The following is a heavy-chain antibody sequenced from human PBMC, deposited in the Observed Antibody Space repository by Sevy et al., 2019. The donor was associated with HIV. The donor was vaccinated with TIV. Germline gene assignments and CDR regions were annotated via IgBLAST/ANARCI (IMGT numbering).Heavy chain of an antibody. J-gene: IGHJ4*02. CDR2: ISSSGGST. CDR1: GFTFISYT. CDR3: AKEEFSGYNFGY. V-gene: IGHV3-23*01. Sequence: GGSLRLSCVASGFTFISYTMSWVRQAPGKGLEWVSAISSSGGSTYYGDSVKGRFTISRDNSKNTGYLEINNLRAEDTALYYCAKEEFSGYNFGYWGQGTLVTVSS. D-gene: IGHD5-12*01.